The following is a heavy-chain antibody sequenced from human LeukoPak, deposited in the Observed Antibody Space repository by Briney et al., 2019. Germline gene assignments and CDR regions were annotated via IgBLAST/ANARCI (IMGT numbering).Heavy chain of an antibody. V-gene: IGHV3-23*01. CDR1: GFTFSTHA. CDR2: ISASGGST. D-gene: IGHD6-13*01. J-gene: IGHJ4*02. CDR3: AKGPRQQLVTRFDN. Sequence: LTGGSLRLSCAASGFTFSTHAMSWVRQAPGKGLEWVSDISASGGSTYYTDSVKGRFIVSRDNSKNTLYLQMSSLRADDTAVYYCAKGPRQQLVTRFDNWGQGTLVTVSS.